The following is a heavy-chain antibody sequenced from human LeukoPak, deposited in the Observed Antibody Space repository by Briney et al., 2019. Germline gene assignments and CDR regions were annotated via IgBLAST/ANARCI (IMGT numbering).Heavy chain of an antibody. CDR3: AIRNFGNGFHI. Sequence: NSSQTLSLTRTVSGGSMSSGNYHWTWIRQPAGKGLEWIGRIFNGRSTNYNPSLKSRATISQDTSKNQFSLDLTSVTAADTAVYYCAIRNFGNGFHIWGQGTLVTVSS. CDR1: GGSMSSGNYH. CDR2: IFNGRST. V-gene: IGHV4-61*02. D-gene: IGHD3-9*01. J-gene: IGHJ3*02.